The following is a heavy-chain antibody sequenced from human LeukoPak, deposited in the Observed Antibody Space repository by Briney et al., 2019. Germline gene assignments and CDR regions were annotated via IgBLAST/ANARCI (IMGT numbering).Heavy chain of an antibody. CDR3: ARDYGGGWDIVVVVAAPPYFDY. J-gene: IGHJ4*02. CDR2: ISAYNGNT. D-gene: IGHD2-15*01. Sequence: ASVKVSCKASGYTFTSYDLSWVRQAPGQGLEWMGWISAYNGNTNYAQKLQGRVTMTTDTSTSTAYMELRSLRSDDTAVYYCARDYGGGWDIVVVVAAPPYFDYWGQGTLVTVSS. V-gene: IGHV1-18*01. CDR1: GYTFTSYD.